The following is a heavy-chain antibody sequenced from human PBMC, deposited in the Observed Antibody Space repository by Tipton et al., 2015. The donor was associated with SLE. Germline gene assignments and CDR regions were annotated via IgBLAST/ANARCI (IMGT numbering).Heavy chain of an antibody. Sequence: TLSLTCTVSGGSLNNYYWSWIRQPPGKGLEWIGYIYYSGTTNYNPSLQSRVTISVDTSKNQFSLTLSSVTAADSAVYYFAALTPDYWGLGTLVSVSA. V-gene: IGHV4-59*07. J-gene: IGHJ4*02. CDR1: GGSLNNYY. D-gene: IGHD2-15*01. CDR2: IYYSGTT. CDR3: AALTPDY.